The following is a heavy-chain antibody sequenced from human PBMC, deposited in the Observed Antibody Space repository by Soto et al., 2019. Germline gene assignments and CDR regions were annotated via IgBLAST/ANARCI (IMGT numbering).Heavy chain of an antibody. CDR2: IYYSGST. V-gene: IGHV4-61*01. CDR3: ARVPYSEGDDYPFFFDY. Sequence: SETLSLTCTVSGGSVSSGSYYWSWIRQPPGKGLEWIGYIYYSGSTNYNPSLKSRVTISVDTSKNQFSLKLSSVTAADTAVYYCARVPYSEGDDYPFFFDYWGQGTLVTVSS. J-gene: IGHJ4*02. D-gene: IGHD3-3*02. CDR1: GGSVSSGSYY.